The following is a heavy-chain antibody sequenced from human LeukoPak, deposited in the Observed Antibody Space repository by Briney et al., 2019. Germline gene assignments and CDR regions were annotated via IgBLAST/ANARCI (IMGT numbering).Heavy chain of an antibody. CDR3: ARPPPYDY. CDR2: IYPGDSDT. V-gene: IGHV5-51*01. CDR1: GYNFISNW. J-gene: IGHJ4*02. Sequence: GESLQISCKGSGYNFISNWIGWVRQMPGIGLEWMGIIYPGDSDTRYSPSFQGQVTISVDKSISTAYLQWSSLKASDTAMYYCARPPPYDYWGQGILVTVSS.